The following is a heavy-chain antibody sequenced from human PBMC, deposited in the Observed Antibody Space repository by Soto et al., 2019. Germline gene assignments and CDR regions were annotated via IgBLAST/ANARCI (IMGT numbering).Heavy chain of an antibody. D-gene: IGHD2-2*03. V-gene: IGHV4-4*02. Sequence: PSETLSLTCAVSGGSISSSNWWSRVRQPPGKGLDWIGEIYHSGSTNYNPSLKSRVTISVDKSKNQFSLKLSSVTAADTAVYYCARLNGYCVSTGCHGYYGMDVWGQGTTVTVSS. CDR1: GGSISSSNW. J-gene: IGHJ6*02. CDR2: IYHSGST. CDR3: ARLNGYCVSTGCHGYYGMDV.